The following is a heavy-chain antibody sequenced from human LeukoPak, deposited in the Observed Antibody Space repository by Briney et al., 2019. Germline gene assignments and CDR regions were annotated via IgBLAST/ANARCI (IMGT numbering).Heavy chain of an antibody. CDR1: GFTFSSYS. Sequence: PGGSLRLSCAASGFTFSSYSMNWVRQAPGKGLEWVSSISSSSSYIYYADSVKGRFTISRDNAKNSLYLQMNSLRAEDTAVYYCARDREVYSYGYFPQDYWGQGTLVTVSS. CDR3: ARDREVYSYGYFPQDY. V-gene: IGHV3-21*01. CDR2: ISSSSSYI. J-gene: IGHJ4*02. D-gene: IGHD5-18*01.